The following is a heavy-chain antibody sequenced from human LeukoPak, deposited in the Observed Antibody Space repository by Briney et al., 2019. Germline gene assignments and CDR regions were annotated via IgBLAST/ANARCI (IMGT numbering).Heavy chain of an antibody. CDR2: INTNTGNP. J-gene: IGHJ4*02. CDR3: ARDISVDTAIFFDY. CDR1: GYTFTSYA. D-gene: IGHD5-18*01. V-gene: IGHV7-4-1*02. Sequence: ASVKVSCKASGYTFTSYAMNWVRQAPGQGLEWMGWINTNTGNPTYAQGFTGRFVFSLDTSVNTAYLQISSLKAEDTAVYYCARDISVDTAIFFDYWGQGTLVTVSS.